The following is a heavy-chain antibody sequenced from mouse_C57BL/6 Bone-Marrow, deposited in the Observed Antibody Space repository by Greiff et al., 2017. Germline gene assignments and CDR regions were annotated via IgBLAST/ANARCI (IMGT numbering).Heavy chain of an antibody. CDR3: ARDWDYCDY. CDR1: GYAFSPYW. D-gene: IGHD4-1*01. CDR2: IYPGDGDT. Sequence: VQLQQSGAELVKPGASVKISCKVSGYAFSPYWMNWVKQRPGKGLEWIGQIYPGDGDTNYNGKFTGKATLTADNSSSTAYMQLSSLTSGDSAVDFCARDWDYCDYWGQGTTLTVSS. V-gene: IGHV1-80*01. J-gene: IGHJ2*01.